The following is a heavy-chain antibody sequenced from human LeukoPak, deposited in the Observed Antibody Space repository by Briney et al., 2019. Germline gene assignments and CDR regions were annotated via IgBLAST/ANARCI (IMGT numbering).Heavy chain of an antibody. CDR2: IYTSGST. V-gene: IGHV4-4*07. J-gene: IGHJ6*03. D-gene: IGHD3-3*01. Sequence: SETLSLTCTVSGGSISSYYWSWIRQPAGKGLEWIGRIYTSGSTNYNPSLKSRVTMSVDTSKNQFSLKLSSVTAADTAVYYCARGYYDFWSGYYSYYYYYMDVWGKGTTVTVSS. CDR1: GGSISSYY. CDR3: ARGYYDFWSGYYSYYYYYMDV.